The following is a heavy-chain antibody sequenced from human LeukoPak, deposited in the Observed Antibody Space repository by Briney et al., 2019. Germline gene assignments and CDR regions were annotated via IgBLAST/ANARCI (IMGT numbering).Heavy chain of an antibody. D-gene: IGHD3-22*01. J-gene: IGHJ1*01. V-gene: IGHV1-46*01. CDR2: INPSGGST. CDR3: ARGSDYDSSGYSEYFQH. CDR1: GYTFTGYY. Sequence: ASVKVSCKASGYTFTGYYMHWVRQAPGQGLEWMGIINPSGGSTSYAQKFQGRVTMTRDMSTSTVYMELSSLRSEDTAVYYCARGSDYDSSGYSEYFQHWGQGTLVTVSS.